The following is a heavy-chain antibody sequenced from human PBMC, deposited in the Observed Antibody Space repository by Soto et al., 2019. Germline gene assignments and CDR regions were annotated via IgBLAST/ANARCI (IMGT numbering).Heavy chain of an antibody. Sequence: GESLKISCNGSGYSFTSYWISWVRQMPGKGLEWMGRIDPSDSYTNYSPSFQGHVIISADKSISTAYLQWSSLKASDTAMYYCALEHAAGSSWYDLSEDYWGQGTLVTVSS. CDR1: GYSFTSYW. V-gene: IGHV5-10-1*01. D-gene: IGHD6-13*01. J-gene: IGHJ4*02. CDR2: IDPSDSYT. CDR3: ALEHAAGSSWYDLSEDY.